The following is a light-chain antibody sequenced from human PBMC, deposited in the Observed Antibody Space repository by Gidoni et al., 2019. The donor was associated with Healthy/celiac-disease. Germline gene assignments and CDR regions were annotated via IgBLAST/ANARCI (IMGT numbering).Light chain of an antibody. Sequence: DIQMTQSPSSLSASVGDTVTIPCRASQSISIYLNWYQQKPGKAPKLLIYAASSLQSGVPSRFSGSGSGTDFTLTISSLQPEDVATYYCQQSYSTPHTFGQGTKLEIK. CDR3: QQSYSTPHT. J-gene: IGKJ2*01. CDR2: AAS. CDR1: QSISIY. V-gene: IGKV1-39*01.